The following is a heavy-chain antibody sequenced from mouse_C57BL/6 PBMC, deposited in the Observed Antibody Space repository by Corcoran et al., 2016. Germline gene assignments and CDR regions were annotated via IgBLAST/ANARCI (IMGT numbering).Heavy chain of an antibody. D-gene: IGHD2-5*01. Sequence: QVTLKESGPGILQSSQTLSLTCSFSGFSLSTSGMGVSWIRQPSGKGLEWLAHIYWDDDKRYNPSLKSRLTISKDTSRNQVFLKITSVDTADTATYYCARRRYYYSNYYFDYWGQGTTLTVSS. J-gene: IGHJ2*01. CDR3: ARRRYYYSNYYFDY. V-gene: IGHV8-12*01. CDR2: IYWDDDK. CDR1: GFSLSTSGMG.